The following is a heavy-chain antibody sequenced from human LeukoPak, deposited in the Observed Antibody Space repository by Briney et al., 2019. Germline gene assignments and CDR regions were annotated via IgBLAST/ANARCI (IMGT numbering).Heavy chain of an antibody. Sequence: GSLRLSCSASGVTFSRYTMHWVRQAPGKGLEYVSAMTSDGGSTYYADSVKGRFTISRDISKNTLYLQMSSLRAEDTAVYYCVKDAYRGSYGDFWGQGTLVTVSS. D-gene: IGHD1-26*01. CDR3: VKDAYRGSYGDF. CDR1: GVTFSRYT. V-gene: IGHV3-64D*09. CDR2: MTSDGGST. J-gene: IGHJ4*02.